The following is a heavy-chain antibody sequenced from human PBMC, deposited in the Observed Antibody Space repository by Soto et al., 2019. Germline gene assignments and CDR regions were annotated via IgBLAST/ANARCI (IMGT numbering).Heavy chain of an antibody. Sequence: QVYLVQSGAEVKKPGASVKVSCKASGYTFTNYAVHWVRQAPGQRLECMGWINAGNGNTKYSQKFQDRVAITRDTAASTAYMELSSLRSEDTAMYYCGRVGSCSGDSCYTVGDYWGQGTLVTVSS. J-gene: IGHJ4*02. V-gene: IGHV1-3*01. CDR1: GYTFTNYA. CDR3: GRVGSCSGDSCYTVGDY. D-gene: IGHD2-15*01. CDR2: INAGNGNT.